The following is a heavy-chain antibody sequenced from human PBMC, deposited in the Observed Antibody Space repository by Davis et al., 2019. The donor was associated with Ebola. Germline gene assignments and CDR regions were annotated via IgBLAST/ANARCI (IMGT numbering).Heavy chain of an antibody. CDR3: VREPIEMEKTFGS. CDR2: IKTDGSRA. CDR1: GFTFSRDW. V-gene: IGHV3-74*01. J-gene: IGHJ4*02. D-gene: IGHD2-8*01. Sequence: GESLKISCAASGFTFSRDWMHWVRQAPGKGLVWVSRIKTDGSRAVYADSVRGRFTISRDNARNTLYLQMNSLTVEDTAVYYCVREPIEMEKTFGSWGQGTLVTVSS.